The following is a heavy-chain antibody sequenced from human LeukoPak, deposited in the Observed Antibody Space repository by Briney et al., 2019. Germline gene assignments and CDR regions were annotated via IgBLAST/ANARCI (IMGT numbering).Heavy chain of an antibody. CDR1: GGTFSSYA. CDR3: GAYCGGDCPHPFDY. D-gene: IGHD2-21*02. CDR2: IIPIFGTA. J-gene: IGHJ4*02. V-gene: IGHV1-69*15. Sequence: GASVKVSCKASGGTFSSYAISWVRQAPGQGLEWMGRIIPIFGTANYAQTFQGRVTITADESTSTAYMELSSLRSEDTAVYYCGAYCGGDCPHPFDYWGQGTLVTVSS.